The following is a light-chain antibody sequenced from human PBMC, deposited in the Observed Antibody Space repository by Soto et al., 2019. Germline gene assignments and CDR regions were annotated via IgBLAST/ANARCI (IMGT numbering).Light chain of an antibody. CDR2: GAS. CDR3: QQSNNWPYT. V-gene: IGKV3-15*01. J-gene: IGKJ2*01. CDR1: QSVSHN. Sequence: EILMTQSPATLSVSPGERATLSCRASQSVSHNLAWYQHKPGQAPRLLFYGASIRAIGIPARFSGSGSGTEFTLTISSLQSEDFAIYYCQQSNNWPYTFGQGTKLEIK.